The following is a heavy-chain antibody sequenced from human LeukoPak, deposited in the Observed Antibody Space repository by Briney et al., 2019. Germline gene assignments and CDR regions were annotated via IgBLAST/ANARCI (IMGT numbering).Heavy chain of an antibody. D-gene: IGHD2-15*01. V-gene: IGHV3-23*01. J-gene: IGHJ4*02. Sequence: PGGSLRLSCAASGFIFSSQALSWVRQAPGKGLEWVSSVSGNGGDIYYTDSVKGRFTISRDNSKNTLSLQLNSLRAEDTAVYYCAKGTSSSCYSAPNYWGQGTLVTVSS. CDR1: GFIFSSQA. CDR3: AKGTSSSCYSAPNY. CDR2: VSGNGGDI.